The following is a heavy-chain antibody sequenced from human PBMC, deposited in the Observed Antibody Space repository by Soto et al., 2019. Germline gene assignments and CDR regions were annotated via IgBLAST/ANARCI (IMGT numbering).Heavy chain of an antibody. V-gene: IGHV1-18*01. J-gene: IGHJ5*02. D-gene: IGHD2-15*01. Sequence: ASVKVSCKASGYTFTSYSITWVRQAPGQGLEWMGWISAYNGNTNYAQKLQGRVTMTTDTSTSTAYMELRSLRSDDTAVYYCVRDCSGGTCYRWWFDPWGQGTLVTVSS. CDR3: VRDCSGGTCYRWWFDP. CDR2: ISAYNGNT. CDR1: GYTFTSYS.